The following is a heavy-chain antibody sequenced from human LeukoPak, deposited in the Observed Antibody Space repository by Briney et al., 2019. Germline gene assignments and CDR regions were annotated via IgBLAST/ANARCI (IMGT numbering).Heavy chain of an antibody. Sequence: PGGSLRLSCAASGFTFSSYAMSWVRQAPGKGLEWVSAISGSGGSTYYADSVEGRFTISRDNSKNTLYLQMNSLRAEDTAVYYCAKDPTGTTVTTPYFDYWGQGTLVTVSS. J-gene: IGHJ4*02. CDR3: AKDPTGTTVTTPYFDY. CDR1: GFTFSSYA. CDR2: ISGSGGST. V-gene: IGHV3-23*01. D-gene: IGHD4-17*01.